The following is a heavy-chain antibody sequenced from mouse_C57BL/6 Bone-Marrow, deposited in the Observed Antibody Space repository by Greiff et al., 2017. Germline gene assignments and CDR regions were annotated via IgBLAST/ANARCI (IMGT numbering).Heavy chain of an antibody. CDR3: TRERSILFAY. CDR1: GYTFTSYW. V-gene: IGHV1-5*01. J-gene: IGHJ3*01. D-gene: IGHD1-1*01. CDR2: LYPGNSVT. Sequence: VQLQQSGTVLARPGVSVKMSCKTSGYTFTSYWMHWVKQRPGQGLEWVGALYPGNSVTSCNQKLKGMAKLNAVTSASTAYMEISSLTNVDSAVCYCTRERSILFAYWGRGTLDTDSA.